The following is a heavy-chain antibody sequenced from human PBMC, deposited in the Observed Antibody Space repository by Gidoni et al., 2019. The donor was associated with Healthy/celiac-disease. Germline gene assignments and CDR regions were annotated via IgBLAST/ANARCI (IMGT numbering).Heavy chain of an antibody. J-gene: IGHJ6*02. CDR2: ISYDGSNK. D-gene: IGHD6-19*01. Sequence: QVQLVESGGGVVQPGRSLRLSCSASGFTFSSYAMHWVRQAPGKGLEWVAVISYDGSNKYYADSVKGRFTISRDNSKNTLYLQMNSLRAEDTAVYYCARSGYSSGWTYYYYGMDVWGQGTTVTVSS. CDR3: ARSGYSSGWTYYYYGMDV. V-gene: IGHV3-30*04. CDR1: GFTFSSYA.